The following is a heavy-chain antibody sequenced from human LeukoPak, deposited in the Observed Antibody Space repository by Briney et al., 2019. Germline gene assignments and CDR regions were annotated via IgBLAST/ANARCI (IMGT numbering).Heavy chain of an antibody. CDR3: AGGDSSGWYKDSDY. J-gene: IGHJ4*02. CDR1: GGSFSGYY. CDR2: INHSGST. D-gene: IGHD6-19*01. Sequence: SETLSLTCAVYGGSFSGYYWSWIRQPPGKGLEWIGEINHSGSTNYNPSLKSRVTISVDTSKNQFSLKLSSVTAADTAVYYCAGGDSSGWYKDSDYWGQGTLVTVSS. V-gene: IGHV4-34*01.